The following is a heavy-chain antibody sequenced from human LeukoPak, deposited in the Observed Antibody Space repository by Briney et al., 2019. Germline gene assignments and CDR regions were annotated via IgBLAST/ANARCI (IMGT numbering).Heavy chain of an antibody. CDR3: ARESRGYSGSGDFDY. CDR1: GFTFSDYS. Sequence: VGSLRLSCAGSGFTFSDYSMNWVRQAPGKGLEWVSSISSIRSYIYYADSVKGRFTISRDNAKNSLYLQMNSLRAEDTAVYYCARESRGYSGSGDFDYWGQGTLVTVPS. D-gene: IGHD3-10*01. V-gene: IGHV3-21*01. CDR2: ISSIRSYI. J-gene: IGHJ4*02.